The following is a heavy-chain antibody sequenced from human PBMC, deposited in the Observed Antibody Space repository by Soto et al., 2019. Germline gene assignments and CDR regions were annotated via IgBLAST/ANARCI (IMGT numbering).Heavy chain of an antibody. Sequence: PGGSLRLSCAASGFTFSSYSMNWVRQAPGKGLEWVSSISSSSSYIYYADSVKGRFTISRDNAKNSPYLQMNSLRAEDTAVYYCARDSTLRFLEWLDPRYYYYYYGMDVWGQGTTVTVSS. D-gene: IGHD3-3*01. J-gene: IGHJ6*02. CDR3: ARDSTLRFLEWLDPRYYYYYYGMDV. V-gene: IGHV3-21*01. CDR1: GFTFSSYS. CDR2: ISSSSSYI.